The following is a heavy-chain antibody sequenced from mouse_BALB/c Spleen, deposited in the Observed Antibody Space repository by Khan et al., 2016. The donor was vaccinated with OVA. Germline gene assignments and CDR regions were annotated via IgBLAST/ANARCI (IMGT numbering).Heavy chain of an antibody. CDR2: ISSTGST. D-gene: IGHD2-14*01. CDR3: ARSLYYSYGDALDY. Sequence: EVKLLESGPGLVKPSQSLSLTCTVTGYSITSDYAWNWIRQFPGNKLEWMGYISSTGSTSYNPSLKSRISITRDTSKNQFFLQLKSVTTEDTATYYCARSLYYSYGDALDYWGQGTSVTVSS. V-gene: IGHV3-2*02. CDR1: GYSITSDYA. J-gene: IGHJ4*01.